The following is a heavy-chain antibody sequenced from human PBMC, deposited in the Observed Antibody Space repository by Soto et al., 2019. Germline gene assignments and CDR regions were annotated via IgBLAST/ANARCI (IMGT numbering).Heavy chain of an antibody. D-gene: IGHD2-21*01. CDR1: GFTFNTYD. CDR3: VRSGTARLLRHSWFET. J-gene: IGHJ5*02. V-gene: IGHV3-21*01. Sequence: EVQLVESGGGLVKPGGSLRLSCAASGFTFNTYDMNWVRQAPGKGLEWVSSITTSSAYIYYADSLKGRITISRDNTKNSLFLQMNILRAEDTAVYYCVRSGTARLLRHSWFETLGQGTLVTVSS. CDR2: ITTSSAYI.